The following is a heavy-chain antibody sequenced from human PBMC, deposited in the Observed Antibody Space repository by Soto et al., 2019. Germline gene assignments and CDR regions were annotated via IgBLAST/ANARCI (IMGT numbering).Heavy chain of an antibody. CDR1: GFSGSDYS. D-gene: IGHD2-21*01. J-gene: IGHJ4*02. Sequence: PGWSLRLSCTASGFSGSDYSVNWVRQAPGKGLEWISYISSTGDLTLYADSVKGRFTIARDIVKNSLYPQMDSLRDEDSAVYYCANWAIAVGGEGFWGQGSLVTVSS. CDR3: ANWAIAVGGEGF. V-gene: IGHV3-48*02. CDR2: ISSTGDLT.